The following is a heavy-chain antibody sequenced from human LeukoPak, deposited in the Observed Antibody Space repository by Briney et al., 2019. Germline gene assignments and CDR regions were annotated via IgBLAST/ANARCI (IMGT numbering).Heavy chain of an antibody. D-gene: IGHD7-27*01. Sequence: TGGSLRLSCAASGFTFSNYWMNWVRQAPGKGLEWVANIKQDGSEKFYVDSVKGRFTISRDNAKNSLYLQMNSLSPEDTAVYYCATSPWGVTGYWGQGTLVTVSS. CDR2: IKQDGSEK. CDR3: ATSPWGVTGY. J-gene: IGHJ4*02. CDR1: GFTFSNYW. V-gene: IGHV3-7*01.